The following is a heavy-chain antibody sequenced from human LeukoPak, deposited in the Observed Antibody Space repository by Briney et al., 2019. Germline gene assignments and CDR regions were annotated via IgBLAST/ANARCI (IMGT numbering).Heavy chain of an antibody. CDR1: GDSISSHY. D-gene: IGHD2-8*01. V-gene: IGHV4-59*11. CDR3: ARGAPDSSVND. Sequence: SETLSLTCTVSGDSISSHYWSWIRQPPGKGLEWIGYIYYSGSTHYNPSLKSRVTISVDTSKNQFSLKLSSVTAADTAVYYCARGAPDSSVNDWGQGTLVTVSS. CDR2: IYYSGST. J-gene: IGHJ4*02.